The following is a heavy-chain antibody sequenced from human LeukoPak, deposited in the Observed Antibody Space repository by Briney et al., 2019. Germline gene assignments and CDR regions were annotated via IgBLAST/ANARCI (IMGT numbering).Heavy chain of an antibody. V-gene: IGHV4-59*08. J-gene: IGHJ4*02. Sequence: SETLSLTCAVYGGSFSGYYWSWIRQPPGKGLEWIGYMYYSGSTNYNPSLKSRVTISVDTSKSHFSLKLSSVTAADTAVYYCARAPGDRGYSYGPHYYFDCWGQGTLVTVSS. D-gene: IGHD5-18*01. CDR1: GGSFSGYY. CDR2: MYYSGST. CDR3: ARAPGDRGYSYGPHYYFDC.